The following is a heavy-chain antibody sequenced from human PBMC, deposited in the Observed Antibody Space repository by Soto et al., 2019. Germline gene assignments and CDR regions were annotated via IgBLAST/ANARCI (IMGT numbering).Heavy chain of an antibody. CDR1: GFTFSSYG. V-gene: IGHV3-33*01. CDR3: AGGDDSRGGMDV. Sequence: QVQLVESGGGVVQPGRSLRLSCAASGFTFSSYGMLWVRQAPGKGLEWVAVIWYDVTNKYYADSVKGRFTISRDNSKNTLYLQMNSLRAEDTAVYYCAGGDDSRGGMDVWGQGTTVTVSS. J-gene: IGHJ6*02. CDR2: IWYDVTNK. D-gene: IGHD3-22*01.